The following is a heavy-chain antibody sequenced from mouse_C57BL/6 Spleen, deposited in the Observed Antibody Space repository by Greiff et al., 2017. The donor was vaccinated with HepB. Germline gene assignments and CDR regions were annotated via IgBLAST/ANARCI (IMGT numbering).Heavy chain of an antibody. CDR3: ARSGYYGSSWYFDV. J-gene: IGHJ1*03. D-gene: IGHD1-1*01. CDR1: GYTFTSYW. V-gene: IGHV1-50*01. CDR2: IDPSDSYT. Sequence: QVQLKQPGAELVKPGASVKLSCKASGYTFTSYWMQWVKQRPGQGLEWIGEIDPSDSYTNYNQKFKGKATLTVDTSSSTAYMQLSSLTSEDSAVYYCARSGYYGSSWYFDVWGTGTTVTVSS.